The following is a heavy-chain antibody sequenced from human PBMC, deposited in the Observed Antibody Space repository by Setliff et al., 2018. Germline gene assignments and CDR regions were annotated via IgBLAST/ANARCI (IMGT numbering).Heavy chain of an antibody. Sequence: PRGSLRLSCVTSGFSFGDYAMNWVRQAPGKGLEWISLIRTKGNSETTEYATSVKGRFTISRDDSTSVAYLQMNSLKSEDTAVYYCTRDAPFWAPQYSLWSDGAYSQYYYMDVWGKGTTVTVSS. D-gene: IGHD2-15*01. V-gene: IGHV3-49*04. CDR1: GFSFGDYA. J-gene: IGHJ6*03. CDR2: IRTKGNSETT. CDR3: TRDAPFWAPQYSLWSDGAYSQYYYMDV.